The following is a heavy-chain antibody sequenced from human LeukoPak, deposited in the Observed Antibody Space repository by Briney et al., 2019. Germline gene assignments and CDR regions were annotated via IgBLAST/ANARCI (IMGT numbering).Heavy chain of an antibody. D-gene: IGHD3/OR15-3a*01. CDR3: ARVFLDPYYYMDV. CDR1: GYTFTNYG. J-gene: IGHJ6*03. CDR2: IAAYNLKT. V-gene: IGHV1-18*01. Sequence: APVKVSCKASGYTFTNYGISWVRQAPGQGREWMGWIAAYNLKTDYAQNLRGRVTLTIDISTSTAYMELRSLRSDDTAVYYCARVFLDPYYYMDVWAKGTTVTVSS.